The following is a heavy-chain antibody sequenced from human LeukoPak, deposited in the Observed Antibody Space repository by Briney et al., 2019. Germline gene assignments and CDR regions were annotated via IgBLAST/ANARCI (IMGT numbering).Heavy chain of an antibody. J-gene: IGHJ4*02. Sequence: GGSLRLSCAASGFTFSSYAMHWVRQAPGKGLEWVAVISYDGSNKYYADSVKGRFTISRDNSKNTLYLQMNSLRAEDTAVYYCAKPHIVVVPAAINYWGQGTLVTVSS. CDR3: AKPHIVVVPAAINY. D-gene: IGHD2-2*01. CDR2: ISYDGSNK. CDR1: GFTFSSYA. V-gene: IGHV3-30-3*02.